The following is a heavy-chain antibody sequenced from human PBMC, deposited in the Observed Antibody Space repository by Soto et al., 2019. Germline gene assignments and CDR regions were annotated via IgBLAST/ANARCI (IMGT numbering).Heavy chain of an antibody. V-gene: IGHV3-33*01. J-gene: IGHJ6*03. D-gene: IGHD6-19*01. CDR1: GFTFSSFG. Sequence: VGSLRLSCTAFGFTFSSFGMHWVRQAPGKGLEWVSIIWYDGSNKKYADSVKGRFTISRDNSKNTLYLQMNSPRVEDTAVYYCARDNSSQNYYMDIWGKGTTVTVSS. CDR3: ARDNSSQNYYMDI. CDR2: IWYDGSNK.